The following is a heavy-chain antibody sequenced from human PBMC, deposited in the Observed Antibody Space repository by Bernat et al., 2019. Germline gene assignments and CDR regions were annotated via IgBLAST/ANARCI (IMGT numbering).Heavy chain of an antibody. CDR3: AAKMSGGWYDAFDV. V-gene: IGHV5-51*01. D-gene: IGHD6-19*01. Sequence: EVQLVQSGAEVNKPGESLKISCKGSGYSFTTSWIGWVRQTPGKGLEWMGIIYPSDSNTRYSPSFQGQVIISVDKSISTAYLQWSSLKASDIAIYYCAAKMSGGWYDAFDVWGHGTMVTVSS. CDR1: GYSFTTSW. CDR2: IYPSDSNT. J-gene: IGHJ3*01.